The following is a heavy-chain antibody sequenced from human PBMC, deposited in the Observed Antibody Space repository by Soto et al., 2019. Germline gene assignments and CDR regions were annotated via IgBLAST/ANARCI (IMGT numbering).Heavy chain of an antibody. CDR3: ARSPPLWRAFTYYFAY. V-gene: IGHV3-11*01. J-gene: IGHJ4*02. CDR2: ISSSGSTI. Sequence: QVQLVESGGGLVKPGGSLRLSCAASGFTFSDYYMSWIRQAPGKGLEWVSYISSSGSTIYYADSVKGRFTISRDNAKHXLYLQMNSLRAEDTAVYYCARSPPLWRAFTYYFAYWGQGTLVTVSS. CDR1: GFTFSDYY. D-gene: IGHD3-10*01.